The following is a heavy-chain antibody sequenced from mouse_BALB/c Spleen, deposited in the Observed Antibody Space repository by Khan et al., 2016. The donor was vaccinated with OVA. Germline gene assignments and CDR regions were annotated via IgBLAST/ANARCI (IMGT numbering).Heavy chain of an antibody. CDR1: GYTYTSYW. CDR2: IAPGSGST. J-gene: IGHJ2*01. V-gene: IGHV1S41*01. CDR3: ARAVGGKVPLDY. Sequence: DLVKPGASVKLSCKASGYTYTSYWINWIKQRPGQGLEWIGRIAPGSGSTYYNEMFKGKATLTVDTSSSTAYIQLSSLSSEDSAVCCCARAVGGKVPLDYWSQGTTLTVSS. D-gene: IGHD1-1*02.